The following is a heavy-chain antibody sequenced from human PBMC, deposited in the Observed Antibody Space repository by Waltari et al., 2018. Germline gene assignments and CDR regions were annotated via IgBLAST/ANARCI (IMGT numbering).Heavy chain of an antibody. CDR2: INRSGST. V-gene: IGHV4-34*02. CDR1: DDSFSKYY. D-gene: IGHD5-12*01. CDR3: AREYSSFEPIFDY. J-gene: IGHJ4*02. Sequence: QVQLQQWGAGLLKPSETLSVTCEVFDDSFSKYYWVWIRQSPGKGLEWIGEINRSGSTNYNPSLKGRVTISLDMSKKQVSLRVTSGTAADTAVYYCAREYSSFEPIFDYWGRGTLVTVSS.